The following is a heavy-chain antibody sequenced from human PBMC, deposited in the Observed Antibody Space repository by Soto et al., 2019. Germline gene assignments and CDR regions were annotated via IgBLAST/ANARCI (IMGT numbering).Heavy chain of an antibody. CDR1: GGTFNTYA. V-gene: IGHV1-69*19. CDR2: ISPMFGAA. J-gene: IGHJ4*02. D-gene: IGHD3-10*01. Sequence: QVQLVQSGGEMKKPGSSVKFSCQSSGGTFNTYAMNWVRRAPGQGPEWMGDISPMFGAANYAPKFQGRVTIIADESTGTSYMQLSSLTSEDTALYFCAREVQVHTPAFVYWGQGTLVTVSS. CDR3: AREVQVHTPAFVY.